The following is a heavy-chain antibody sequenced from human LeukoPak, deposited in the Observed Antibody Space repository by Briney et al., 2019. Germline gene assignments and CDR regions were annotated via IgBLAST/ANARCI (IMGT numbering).Heavy chain of an antibody. CDR3: ASLRERSYYARGFDY. Sequence: SETLSLTCTVSSGSISSSSYYWGWIRQPPGKGLEWIGSIYYSGSTYYIPSLKSRVTISVDTSKNQFSLKLSSVTAADTAVYYCASLRERSYYARGFDYWGQGTLVTVSS. CDR1: SGSISSSSYY. V-gene: IGHV4-39*01. J-gene: IGHJ4*02. D-gene: IGHD1-26*01. CDR2: IYYSGST.